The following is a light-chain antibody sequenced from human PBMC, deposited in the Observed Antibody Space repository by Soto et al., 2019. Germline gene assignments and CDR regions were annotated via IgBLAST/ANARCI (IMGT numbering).Light chain of an antibody. J-gene: IGLJ3*02. CDR1: TSDVGAYNL. V-gene: IGLV2-11*01. Sequence: HSALTQPRSVSGSPGQSVTLSCDGSTSDVGAYNLVSWYQQHPGEAPKLMIFDVTKRPSGVPYRFSGSKSGNTASLTISGLQADDEADYYCCSYAGNFIWVFGGGTKLTVL. CDR3: CSYAGNFIWV. CDR2: DVT.